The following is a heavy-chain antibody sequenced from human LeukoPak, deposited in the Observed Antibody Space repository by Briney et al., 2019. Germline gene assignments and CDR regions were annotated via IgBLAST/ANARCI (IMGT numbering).Heavy chain of an antibody. V-gene: IGHV3-48*02. CDR2: IRSSGSAK. J-gene: IGHJ4*02. CDR1: GFTFSTYS. Sequence: AGGSLRLSCAASGFTFSTYSMNWVRQAPGKGLEWISYIRSSGSAKYYADSVKGRFTISRDDAKNSLYLQMNSLRDEDTAVYYCAREGGSGSYSAYWGQGTRVTVSS. CDR3: AREGGSGSYSAY. D-gene: IGHD3-10*01.